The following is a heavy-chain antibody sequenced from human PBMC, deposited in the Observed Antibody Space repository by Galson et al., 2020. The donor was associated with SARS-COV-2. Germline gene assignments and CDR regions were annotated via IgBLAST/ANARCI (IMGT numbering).Heavy chain of an antibody. CDR3: ARENYDTSGYDWLDP. D-gene: IGHD3-22*01. J-gene: IGHJ5*02. Sequence: SQTLSLTCSVSGGSISTYYWTWIRQPPGKGLEWIGYVYYTGSTHYNPSLKSRVTISVDTSKNQFSLKLSSVTAADTAVYYCARENYDTSGYDWLDPWGQGTLVTVSS. CDR2: VYYTGST. CDR1: GGSISTYY. V-gene: IGHV4-59*01.